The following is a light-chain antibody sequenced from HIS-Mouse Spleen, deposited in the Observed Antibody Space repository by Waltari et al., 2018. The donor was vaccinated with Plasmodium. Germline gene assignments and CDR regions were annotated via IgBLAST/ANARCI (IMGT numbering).Light chain of an antibody. J-gene: IGKJ2*01. CDR2: DAS. Sequence: DIQMTQSPSSLSASVGARVTITCQASHDISNYLNWYQQKPGEAPKLLIYDASNLETGVPSRFSGSGSVTDFTFTISSLQPEDIATYYCQQYDNLPYTFGQGTKLEIK. CDR3: QQYDNLPYT. V-gene: IGKV1-33*01. CDR1: HDISNY.